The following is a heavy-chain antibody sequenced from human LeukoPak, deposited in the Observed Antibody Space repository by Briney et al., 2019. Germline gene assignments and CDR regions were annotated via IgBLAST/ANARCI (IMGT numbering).Heavy chain of an antibody. V-gene: IGHV4-34*01. CDR2: ISHSGST. D-gene: IGHD6-19*01. CDR3: ARMRLGSGFDY. CDR1: GGSFSGYY. Sequence: SETLSLTCGVYGGSFSGYYWSWIRQPPGKGLEWIGEISHSGSTNYNPSLKSRVTISVETSRNQFSLRLSSVTAADMAVYYCARMRLGSGFDYWGQGTLVTVSS. J-gene: IGHJ4*02.